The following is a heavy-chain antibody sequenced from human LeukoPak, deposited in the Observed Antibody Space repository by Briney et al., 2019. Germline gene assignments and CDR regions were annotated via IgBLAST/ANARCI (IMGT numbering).Heavy chain of an antibody. CDR3: ARDHGYSYGWVHDAFDI. V-gene: IGHV4-59*12. CDR1: GGSISSYY. CDR2: IYYSGST. Sequence: SETLSLTCTVSGGSISSYYWSWIRQPPGKGLEWIGYIYYSGSTNYNPSLKSRVTMSVDTSKNQFSLKLSSVTAADTAVYYCARDHGYSYGWVHDAFDIWGQGTMVTVSS. D-gene: IGHD5-18*01. J-gene: IGHJ3*02.